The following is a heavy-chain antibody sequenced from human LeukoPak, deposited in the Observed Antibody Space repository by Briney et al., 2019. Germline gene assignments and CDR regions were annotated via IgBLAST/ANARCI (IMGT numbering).Heavy chain of an antibody. CDR2: ISGSGGST. CDR1: GFTFSTYG. J-gene: IGHJ5*02. V-gene: IGHV3-23*01. Sequence: GGSLRLSCAASGFTFSTYGMTWVRQAPGKGLEWVSAISGSGGSTYYADSVKGRFTISRDNSKNTLYLQMNSLRAEDTAVYYCARVTIFGVYIRSNWFDPWGQGTLVTVSS. CDR3: ARVTIFGVYIRSNWFDP. D-gene: IGHD3-3*01.